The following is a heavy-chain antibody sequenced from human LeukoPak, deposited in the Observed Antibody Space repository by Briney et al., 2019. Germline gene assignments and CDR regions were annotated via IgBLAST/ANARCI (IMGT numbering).Heavy chain of an antibody. CDR1: GVTFSNHA. CDR3: ATRPASETYYAVFDY. CDR2: ITGSGGST. V-gene: IGHV3-23*01. D-gene: IGHD1-26*01. Sequence: GGSPRLSCAASGVTFSNHAMSWVRQAPGKGLEWVSGITGSGGSTYHAESVKGRFTISRDNSKNTLYLEMNSLRAEDTAVYFCATRPASETYYAVFDYWGQGTLVTVSS. J-gene: IGHJ4*02.